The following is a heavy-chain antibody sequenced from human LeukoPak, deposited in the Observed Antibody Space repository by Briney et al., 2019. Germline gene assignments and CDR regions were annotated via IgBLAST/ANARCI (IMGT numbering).Heavy chain of an antibody. CDR3: ARHIASPYYFED. J-gene: IGHJ4*02. CDR2: IYTSGRT. Sequence: PSETLSLTXTVSSGSFNYNYWSWIRQPAGKGLGWIGHIYTSGRTTYNPSLASRVTKSVDTSKNQFSLKLNSVTAADTAVYYCARHIASPYYFEDWGQGALVTVSS. D-gene: IGHD6-13*01. V-gene: IGHV4-4*07. CDR1: SGSFNYNY.